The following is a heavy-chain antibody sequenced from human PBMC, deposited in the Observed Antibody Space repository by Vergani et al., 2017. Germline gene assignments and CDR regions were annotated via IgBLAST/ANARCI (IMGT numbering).Heavy chain of an antibody. V-gene: IGHV4-4*02. J-gene: IGHJ2*01. Sequence: QVQLQESGPGLVKPSGTLSLTCAVSGGPISSSNWWSWVRQPPGKGLEWIGEIYHSGSTNYNPSLKSRVTISVDKSKNQCSLKLGYVTAADTAVYYCAGFIVVPAATTSYWYFDLWGRGTLVTVAS. CDR1: GGPISSSNW. CDR3: AGFIVVPAATTSYWYFDL. CDR2: IYHSGST. D-gene: IGHD2-2*01.